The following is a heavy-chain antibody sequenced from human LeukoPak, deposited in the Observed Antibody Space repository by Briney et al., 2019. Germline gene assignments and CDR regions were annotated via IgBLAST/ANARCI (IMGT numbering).Heavy chain of an antibody. CDR3: ARQPPQYYGMDV. D-gene: IGHD1-14*01. J-gene: IGHJ6*02. CDR2: IYTSGST. V-gene: IGHV4-4*07. Sequence: SETLSLTCNVSGGSFSNYYWSWIRQPAGKGLEWIGRIYTSGSTNYNPSVKSRVTMSVDTSNNQFSLKLTSVTAADTAVYYCARQPPQYYGMDVWGQGTTVTVS. CDR1: GGSFSNYY.